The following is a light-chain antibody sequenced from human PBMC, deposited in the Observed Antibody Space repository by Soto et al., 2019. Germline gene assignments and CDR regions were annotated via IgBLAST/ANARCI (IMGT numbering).Light chain of an antibody. V-gene: IGLV2-23*01. J-gene: IGLJ1*01. CDR3: CSYADSNTNV. Sequence: QSALTQPASVSGSPGQPITISCTGTRSDVGSYNLVSWYQQHPGKAPKLMIYEGSTRPSGVSNRFSGSKSGNTASLTISGLQAEDEADYYCCSYADSNTNVFGTGTKLTVL. CDR1: RSDVGSYNL. CDR2: EGS.